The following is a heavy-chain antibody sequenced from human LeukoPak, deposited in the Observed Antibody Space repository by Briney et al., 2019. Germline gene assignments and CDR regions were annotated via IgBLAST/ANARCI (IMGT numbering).Heavy chain of an antibody. Sequence: GGSLRLSCAASGFTFSSYWMHWVRQAPGKGPVWVSRINSDGSSTSYADSVKGRFTISRDNAKNSLYLQMNSLRAEDTALYYCARGLVDTAMVTCHAFDIWGQGTMVTVSS. CDR3: ARGLVDTAMVTCHAFDI. J-gene: IGHJ3*02. CDR2: INSDGSST. V-gene: IGHV3-74*01. CDR1: GFTFSSYW. D-gene: IGHD5-18*01.